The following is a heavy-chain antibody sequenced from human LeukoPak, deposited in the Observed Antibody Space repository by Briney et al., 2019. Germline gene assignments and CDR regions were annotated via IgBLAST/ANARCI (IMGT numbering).Heavy chain of an antibody. V-gene: IGHV3-74*01. Sequence: PGGSLRLSCAASGFPFSNYWMHWVRQAPGKGLVWVSRVNSDGSTTNYADSVKGRFTISRDNAENTLYMRMNSLRPEDTAVYYCARGYYSSRRFDFWGQGTLVTVSS. D-gene: IGHD6-13*01. CDR3: ARGYYSSRRFDF. CDR1: GFPFSNYW. CDR2: VNSDGSTT. J-gene: IGHJ4*02.